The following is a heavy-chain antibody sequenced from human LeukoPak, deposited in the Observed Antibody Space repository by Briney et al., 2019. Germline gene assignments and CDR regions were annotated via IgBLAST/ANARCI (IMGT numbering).Heavy chain of an antibody. CDR3: ARLFSSGWYYFDY. V-gene: IGHV4-4*07. CDR2: IYTSGST. CDR1: GGSISSYY. J-gene: IGHJ4*03. D-gene: IGHD6-19*01. Sequence: SETLSLTCTVSGGSISSYYWSRIRQPAGKGLEWIGRIYTSGSTNYNPSLKSRVTMSVDTSKNQFSLKLSSVTAADTAVYYCARLFSSGWYYFDYWGQGTTVTVSS.